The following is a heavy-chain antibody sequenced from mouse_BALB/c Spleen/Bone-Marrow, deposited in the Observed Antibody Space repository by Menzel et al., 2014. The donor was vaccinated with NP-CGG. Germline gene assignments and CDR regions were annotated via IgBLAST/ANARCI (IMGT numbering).Heavy chain of an antibody. CDR3: ARGGCDGRGFAY. J-gene: IGHJ3*01. CDR1: GYSITSGYY. CDR2: ISYDGSN. V-gene: IGHV3-6*02. Sequence: VQLQQSGPGLVKPSQSLSLTCSVTGYSITSGYYWNWIRQFPGNKLEWMGYISYDGSNNYNPSLKNRISITRDTSKNQFFLKLNSVTTEDAATYYGARGGCDGRGFAYWGQGTLVTVSA.